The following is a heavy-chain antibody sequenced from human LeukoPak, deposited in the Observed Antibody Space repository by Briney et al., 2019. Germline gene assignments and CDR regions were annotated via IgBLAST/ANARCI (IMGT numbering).Heavy chain of an antibody. D-gene: IGHD6-13*01. Sequence: GGSLRLSCAASGFTFSSYWMSWVRQAPGKGLEWVANIKQDGSEKYYVDSVKGRFTISRDNAKNSLYLQMNSLRAEDTAVYYCARDKPTPYSSSWYGDWFDPWGQGTLVTVSS. CDR3: ARDKPTPYSSSWYGDWFDP. CDR1: GFTFSSYW. J-gene: IGHJ5*02. CDR2: IKQDGSEK. V-gene: IGHV3-7*01.